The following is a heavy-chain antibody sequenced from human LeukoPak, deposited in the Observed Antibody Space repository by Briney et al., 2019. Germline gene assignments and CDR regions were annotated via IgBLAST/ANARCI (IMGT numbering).Heavy chain of an antibody. J-gene: IGHJ4*02. CDR1: GFTFSNYA. CDR2: ISGSGGNT. D-gene: IGHD6-6*01. Sequence: GGSLRLSCAASGFTFSNYAMSWVRQAPGKGLEWVSAISGSGGNTYYADSVKGRFTISRDNSKNTLFLQMNSLRAEDTAVYYCAKDLGYSSSSPFDYWGQGTLVTVSS. CDR3: AKDLGYSSSSPFDY. V-gene: IGHV3-23*01.